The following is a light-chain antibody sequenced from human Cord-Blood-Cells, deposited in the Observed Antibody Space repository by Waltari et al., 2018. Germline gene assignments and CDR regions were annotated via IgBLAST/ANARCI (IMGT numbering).Light chain of an antibody. CDR3: QQYYSTPT. J-gene: IGKJ1*01. Sequence: DIVMTQSPDSLAVSLGERATINCKSSQSVLYSSNNKNYLAWYQQKPGQPPELLIYWASTRESGVPDRFGGSGSGTDFTLTISSLQAEDVAVYYCQQYYSTPTFGQGTKVEIK. V-gene: IGKV4-1*01. CDR2: WAS. CDR1: QSVLYSSNNKNY.